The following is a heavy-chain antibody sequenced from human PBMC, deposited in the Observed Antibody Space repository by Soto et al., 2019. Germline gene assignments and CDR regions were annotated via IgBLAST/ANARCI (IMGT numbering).Heavy chain of an antibody. CDR1: GFTFSSYS. CDR3: ARGALEHYYDSSGFAFDY. J-gene: IGHJ4*02. V-gene: IGHV3-21*01. D-gene: IGHD3-22*01. CDR2: ISSSSSYI. Sequence: EVQLVESGGGLVKPGGSLRLSCAASGFTFSSYSMNWVRQAPGKGLEWVSSISSSSSYIYYADSVKGRFTISRDNAKNSLYLQMNSLRAEDTAVYYCARGALEHYYDSSGFAFDYWGQGTLVTVSS.